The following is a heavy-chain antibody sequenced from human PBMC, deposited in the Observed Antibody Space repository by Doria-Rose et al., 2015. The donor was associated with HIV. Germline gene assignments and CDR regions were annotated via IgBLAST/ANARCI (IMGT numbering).Heavy chain of an antibody. Sequence: QITLKESGPVLVKPTETLTLTCTVSGVSLSSPGMGVSWIRQPPGKALEWLANFFSDDDRSSRTSLTCRLTISRCTSKSQLVLTMTDMDPVDTATYYCARRKSSRWYHKYYFDFWGQGTLVIVSA. V-gene: IGHV2-26*01. CDR3: ARRKSSRWYHKYYFDF. D-gene: IGHD6-13*01. CDR2: FFSDDDR. CDR1: GVSLSSPGMG. J-gene: IGHJ4*02.